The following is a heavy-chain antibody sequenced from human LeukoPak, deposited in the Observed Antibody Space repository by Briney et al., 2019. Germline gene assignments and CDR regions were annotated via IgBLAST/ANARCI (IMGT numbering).Heavy chain of an antibody. Sequence: TAETLSLTCTASGVSISSYYLSWIRQPAGKGLEWIGRIYTSGSTNYNPSLKSRVTMSVDTSTNQFSLKLSSVTAADTAVYFCARNSSDYYGPFDYWGQGTLGTVSS. CDR1: GVSISSYY. J-gene: IGHJ4*02. D-gene: IGHD6-19*01. CDR2: IYTSGST. V-gene: IGHV4-4*07. CDR3: ARNSSDYYGPFDY.